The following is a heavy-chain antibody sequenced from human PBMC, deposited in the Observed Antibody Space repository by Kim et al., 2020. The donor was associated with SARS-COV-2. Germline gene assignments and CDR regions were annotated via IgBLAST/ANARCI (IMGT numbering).Heavy chain of an antibody. V-gene: IGHV4-31*03. CDR1: GGSISSGGYY. CDR2: IYYSGST. J-gene: IGHJ5*02. Sequence: SETLSLTCTVSGGSISSGGYYWSWIRQHPGKGLEWIGYIYYSGSTYYNPSLKSRVTISVDTSKNQFSLKLSSVTAADTAVYYCARGFRGPASLDWFDPWGQGTLVTVSS. CDR3: ARGFRGPASLDWFDP. D-gene: IGHD3-10*01.